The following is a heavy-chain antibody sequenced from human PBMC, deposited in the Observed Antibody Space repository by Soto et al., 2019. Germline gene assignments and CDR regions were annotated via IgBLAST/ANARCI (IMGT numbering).Heavy chain of an antibody. Sequence: QVQLVQSGAEVKKPGASVTASCRSSGDTFNDYYIHWVRQAPGQGLEWMGWINPTGGVTKYAQQFPGWVSKTRDTSIMTVYMQLSRLRYGDTAVYYCARESGGATATLDYYFFYMDVWGTGTTVTVSS. V-gene: IGHV1-2*04. CDR3: ARESGGATATLDYYFFYMDV. D-gene: IGHD5-12*01. J-gene: IGHJ6*03. CDR2: INPTGGVT. CDR1: GDTFNDYY.